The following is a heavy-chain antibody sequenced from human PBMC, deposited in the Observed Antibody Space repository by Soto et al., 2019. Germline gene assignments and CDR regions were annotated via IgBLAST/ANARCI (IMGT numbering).Heavy chain of an antibody. CDR2: IYPGDSDT. CDR3: ARHVGRGDPAVGYYYYYMDV. J-gene: IGHJ6*03. D-gene: IGHD2-21*01. V-gene: IGHV5-51*01. CDR1: GYSFTSYW. Sequence: PGESLKISCKGSGYSFTSYWIGWVRQMPGKGLEWMGIIYPGDSDTRYSPSFQGQVTISADKSISTAYLQWSSLKASDTAMYYCARHVGRGDPAVGYYYYYMDVWGKGTTVTVSS.